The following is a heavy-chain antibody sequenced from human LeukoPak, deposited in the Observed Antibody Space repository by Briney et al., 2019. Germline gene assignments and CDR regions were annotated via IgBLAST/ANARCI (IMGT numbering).Heavy chain of an antibody. CDR3: AKGGAANRVTTNYFDY. J-gene: IGHJ4*02. CDR2: ISGSGGST. Sequence: QPGGSLRLSCAVSGFTFSTYSMNWVRQAPGKGLEWVSAISGSGGSTYYADSVKGRFTISRDNSKNTLYLQMNSLRAEDTAIYYCAKGGAANRVTTNYFDYWGQGTLVTVSS. D-gene: IGHD4-17*01. V-gene: IGHV3-23*01. CDR1: GFTFSTYS.